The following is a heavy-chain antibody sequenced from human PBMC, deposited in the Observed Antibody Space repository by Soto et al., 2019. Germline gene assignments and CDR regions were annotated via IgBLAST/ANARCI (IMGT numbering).Heavy chain of an antibody. CDR1: GYTFTSYG. Sequence: QVQLVQSGAEVKKPGASVKVSCKASGYTFTSYGISWVRQAPGQGLGWMGWISAYNGNTNYAQKLQGRVTMTTDTSTSTAYMGLRSLGSDDTAVYYWARYDTVLVRFWFDPWGQGTLVTVSS. CDR2: ISAYNGNT. CDR3: ARYDTVLVRFWFDP. V-gene: IGHV1-18*01. J-gene: IGHJ5*02. D-gene: IGHD3-3*02.